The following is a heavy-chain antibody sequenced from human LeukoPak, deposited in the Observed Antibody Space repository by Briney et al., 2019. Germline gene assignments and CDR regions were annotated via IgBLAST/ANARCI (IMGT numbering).Heavy chain of an antibody. Sequence: GGSLRLSCAASGFSFSHYSMTWARQASGKGLEWISYIGVGGRPTNYADSVKARFTISRDDAQNSLYLQMNSLRAEDTAVYYCARDLGYCTNGVCHTRFDYWGQGTLVTVSS. J-gene: IGHJ4*02. CDR1: GFSFSHYS. D-gene: IGHD2-8*01. V-gene: IGHV3-48*01. CDR3: ARDLGYCTNGVCHTRFDY. CDR2: IGVGGRPT.